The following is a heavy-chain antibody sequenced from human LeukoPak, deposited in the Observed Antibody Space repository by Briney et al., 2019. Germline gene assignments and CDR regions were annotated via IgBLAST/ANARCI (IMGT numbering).Heavy chain of an antibody. D-gene: IGHD3-9*01. CDR3: ARGLLRYFDWLSPPGGP. CDR1: GYTFTGYY. Sequence: ASVKVSCKASGYTFTGYYMHWVRQAPGQGLEWMGWINPNSGGTNYAQKFQGRVTMTRDTSISTAYMELSRLRSDDTAVYYCARGLLRYFDWLSPPGGPWGQGTLVTVSS. J-gene: IGHJ5*02. V-gene: IGHV1-2*02. CDR2: INPNSGGT.